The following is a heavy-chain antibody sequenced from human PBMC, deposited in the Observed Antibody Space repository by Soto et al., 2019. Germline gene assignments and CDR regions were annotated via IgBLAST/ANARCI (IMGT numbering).Heavy chain of an antibody. CDR3: ARDLIVATLSPWDDY. CDR2: MNQDGSER. J-gene: IGHJ4*02. Sequence: PGGSLRLSCAASGFSFTTYWMTWVRQAPGEGLEWVANMNQDGSERYYVGSVKGRFTISRDNAKNSLYLQMNSLRAEDTAVYYCARDLIVATLSPWDDYWGQGTLVTVSS. CDR1: GFSFTTYW. V-gene: IGHV3-7*01. D-gene: IGHD5-12*01.